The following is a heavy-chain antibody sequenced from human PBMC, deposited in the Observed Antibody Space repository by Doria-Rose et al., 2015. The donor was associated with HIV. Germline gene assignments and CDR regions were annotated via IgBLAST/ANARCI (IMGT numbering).Heavy chain of an antibody. D-gene: IGHD3-22*01. J-gene: IGHJ4*02. CDR2: VIPVFGPA. V-gene: IGHV1-69*15. CDR3: ASYDTNGYYFAPHFDS. CDR1: GGTFTSLA. Sequence: QVQLVQSGVALKKPGSSVRVSCKASGGTFTSLAINWVRQAPGQGLEWMGRVIPVFGPAVLAQRFQDRVTITADESATTTYMTLSSLGSDDTAIYYCASYDTNGYYFAPHFDSWGQGTLVTVSS.